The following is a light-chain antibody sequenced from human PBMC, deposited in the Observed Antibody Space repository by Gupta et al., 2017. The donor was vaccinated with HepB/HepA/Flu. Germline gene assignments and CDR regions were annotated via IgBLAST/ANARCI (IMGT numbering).Light chain of an antibody. Sequence: QSVLTQPPSVSGAPGQKITISCTGSSSNIGAGNHVHWYQQLPGAENKVRIYFNNNRPSEVPDRFSGYTSGTYASRETHGLQAEDEADDYCQYFDNRLRGTVFGGGTQVAVL. CDR2: FNN. J-gene: IGLJ1*01. CDR1: SSNIGAGNH. CDR3: QYFDNRLRGTV. V-gene: IGLV1-40*01.